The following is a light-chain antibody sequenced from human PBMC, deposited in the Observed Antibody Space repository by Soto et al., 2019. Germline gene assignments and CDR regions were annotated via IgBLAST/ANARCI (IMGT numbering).Light chain of an antibody. CDR2: GGS. Sequence: EIVMTQSPATLSMSPWERATLSCRASQSVSSSLAWYQQKVGRAPRVLIYGGSNRATGIPDRFSGSGSGTDLNLTITRLEPEDFAVYYCQQYGSSPRTFGQGTRLEIK. J-gene: IGKJ5*01. CDR3: QQYGSSPRT. V-gene: IGKV3-20*01. CDR1: QSVSSS.